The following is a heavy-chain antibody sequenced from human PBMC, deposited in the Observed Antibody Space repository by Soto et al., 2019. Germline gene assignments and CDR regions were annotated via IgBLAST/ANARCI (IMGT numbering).Heavy chain of an antibody. Sequence: SETLSLTCTVSSGSISNAAYSWSWIRQPPGKGLEWIGYIYPSGMPFYNPSLRSRVTISIDRSNDQFSLNLKSVTAADTAVYYCARERGGYGLFDSWGQGTLVTVSS. J-gene: IGHJ4*02. CDR3: ARERGGYGLFDS. CDR2: IYPSGMP. V-gene: IGHV4-30-2*01. CDR1: SGSISNAAYS. D-gene: IGHD5-18*01.